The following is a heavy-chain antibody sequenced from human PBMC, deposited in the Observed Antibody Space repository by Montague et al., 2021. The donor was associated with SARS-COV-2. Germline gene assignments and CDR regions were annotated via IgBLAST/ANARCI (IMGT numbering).Heavy chain of an antibody. V-gene: IGHV3-21*01. CDR1: GFTFSSSS. CDR3: ARDGRGVTYCSGGSCQSGYYGMDV. J-gene: IGHJ6*02. Sequence: SLRLSCAASGFTFSSSSMNWVRQAPGKGLEWVSSISSSSGYIYFADSVKGRFTISRDNAKNSLYLQMNSLRAEDTAMYYCARDGRGVTYCSGGSCQSGYYGMDVWGQGTTVTVSS. D-gene: IGHD2-15*01. CDR2: ISSSSGYI.